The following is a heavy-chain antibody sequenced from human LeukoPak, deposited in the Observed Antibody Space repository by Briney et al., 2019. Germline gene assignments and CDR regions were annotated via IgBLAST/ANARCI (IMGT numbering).Heavy chain of an antibody. CDR3: ARAFYYDSSGYFGY. D-gene: IGHD3-22*01. CDR1: GFTFSSYA. J-gene: IGHJ4*02. V-gene: IGHV3-23*01. Sequence: GGSLRLSCAASGFTFSSYAMSWVRQAPGKGLEWVSPISGSGVSTYYADSVKGRFTISRDNAKNSLYLEMNSLRAEDTAVYYCARAFYYDSSGYFGYWGQGTLVTVSS. CDR2: ISGSGVST.